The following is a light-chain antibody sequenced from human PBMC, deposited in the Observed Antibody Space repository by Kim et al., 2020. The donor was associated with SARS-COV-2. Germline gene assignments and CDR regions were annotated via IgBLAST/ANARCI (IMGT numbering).Light chain of an antibody. CDR1: RSNIGSNA. CDR3: AAWDDSLNGVI. J-gene: IGLJ2*01. CDR2: SND. Sequence: GQRFTISCSGSRSNIGSNAVNWYQQLPGTAPKLLIYSNDHRPSGVPDRFSGSKSGISASLAISGLQSEDEADYYCAAWDDSLNGVIFGGGTQLTVL. V-gene: IGLV1-44*01.